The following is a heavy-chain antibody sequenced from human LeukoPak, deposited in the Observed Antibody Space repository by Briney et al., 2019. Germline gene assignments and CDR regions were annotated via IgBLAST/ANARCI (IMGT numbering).Heavy chain of an antibody. CDR1: GFTFSSYS. V-gene: IGHV3-21*01. J-gene: IGHJ4*02. CDR3: ARDDGDYAHPVDY. D-gene: IGHD4-17*01. CDR2: ISSSSSYI. Sequence: GGSLRLSCAASGFTFSSYSMNWVRQAPGKGLEWVSSISSSSSYIYYADSVKGRFTISRDNAKNSLYLQMNSLRAEDTAVHYCARDDGDYAHPVDYWGQGTLVTVSS.